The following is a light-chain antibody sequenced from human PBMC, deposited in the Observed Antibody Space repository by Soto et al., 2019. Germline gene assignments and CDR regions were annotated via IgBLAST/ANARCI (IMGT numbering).Light chain of an antibody. CDR2: GAS. V-gene: IGKV3-20*01. Sequence: EIVLTQSPDTLSLSAGERATLSCRASQTVRSDYLVWYQHKPGQAPRLLIYGASSRAAGIPDRFSGSGSGTDFTLTISRLEPEDFAVYYCQHYGNSPPSVTFGPGPKVDIK. CDR3: QHYGNSPPSVT. J-gene: IGKJ3*01. CDR1: QTVRSDY.